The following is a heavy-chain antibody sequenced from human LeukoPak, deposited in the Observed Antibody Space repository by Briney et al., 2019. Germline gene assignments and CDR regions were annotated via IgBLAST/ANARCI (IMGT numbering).Heavy chain of an antibody. V-gene: IGHV3-74*01. CDR1: GFTFFSYE. CDR3: ARELPREVTLDY. J-gene: IGHJ4*02. Sequence: GGSLRLSCAASGFTFFSYEMQWVRQAPGKGLVWVSRINTDGDRTSYADSVKGRFTISRDNAKNTLYLQVNSLRAEDTAVYYCARELPREVTLDYWGQGTLVTVSS. D-gene: IGHD2-21*02. CDR2: INTDGDRT.